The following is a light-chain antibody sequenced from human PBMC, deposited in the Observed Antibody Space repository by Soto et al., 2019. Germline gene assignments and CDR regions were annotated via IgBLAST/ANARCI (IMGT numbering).Light chain of an antibody. CDR2: GAS. Sequence: IVLTQSPGTLSLSPGERATLSCRASQSVSNNYLAWYQQKPGQAPRLLIYGASNRATGIPDRFSGSGSGKEFSLTISSLQSEDFAVYSCQQYGDWPGAFGGGTKVEIX. CDR3: QQYGDWPGA. CDR1: QSVSNNY. J-gene: IGKJ4*01. V-gene: IGKV3-20*01.